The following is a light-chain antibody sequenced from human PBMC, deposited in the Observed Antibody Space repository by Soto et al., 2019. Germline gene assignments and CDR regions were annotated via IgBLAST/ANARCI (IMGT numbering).Light chain of an antibody. CDR1: SSDVGYHNY. CDR2: EVN. Sequence: VLTQPASVSGSPGQSITISCTGTSSDVGYHNYVSWYRHHPGKAPRLMIYEVNNRPSGVSNRFSGSKSGNTASLTISGLQAEDEADYYCSSCTSSSTLLYVFGTGTKVTVL. V-gene: IGLV2-14*01. J-gene: IGLJ1*01. CDR3: SSCTSSSTLLYV.